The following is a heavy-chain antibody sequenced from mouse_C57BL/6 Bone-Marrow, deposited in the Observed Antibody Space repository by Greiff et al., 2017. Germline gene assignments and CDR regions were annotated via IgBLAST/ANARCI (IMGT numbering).Heavy chain of an antibody. V-gene: IGHV8-12*01. CDR1: GFSLSTSGMG. D-gene: IGHD1-1*01. CDR3: ARGGSSYWYFDV. J-gene: IGHJ1*03. CDR2: IYWDDDM. Sequence: QVQLKQSGPGILQSSQTLSLTCSFSGFSLSTSGMGVSWIRQPSGKGLEWLAHIYWDDDMRYNPSLKSRLTISKDTSRNQVFLKITSVDTADTATHYCARGGSSYWYFDVWGTGTTVTVSS.